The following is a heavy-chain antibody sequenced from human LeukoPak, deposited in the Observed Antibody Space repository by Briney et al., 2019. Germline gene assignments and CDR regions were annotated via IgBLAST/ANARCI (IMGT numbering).Heavy chain of an antibody. J-gene: IGHJ6*02. Sequence: GGSLRLSCAASGFTFSSYSMNWVRQAPGKGLEWVSSISSSSSYIYYADSVKGRFTISRDNAKNSLYLQMNSLRAEDTAVYYCARTLYCSSTSCYTDYYYYYGMDVWGQGTTVTVSS. CDR3: ARTLYCSSTSCYTDYYYYYGMDV. CDR1: GFTFSSYS. D-gene: IGHD2-2*02. V-gene: IGHV3-21*01. CDR2: ISSSSSYI.